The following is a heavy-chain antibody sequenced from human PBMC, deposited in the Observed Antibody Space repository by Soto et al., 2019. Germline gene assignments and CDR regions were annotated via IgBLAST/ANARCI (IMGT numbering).Heavy chain of an antibody. CDR1: GLTFSSYA. CDR2: ISGSGGST. J-gene: IGHJ5*02. CDR3: AKDAYGTTGTDWFDP. V-gene: IGHV3-23*01. Sequence: GGSLRLSCAASGLTFSSYAMSWVRQAPGKGLEWVSAISGSGGSTYYADSVKGRFTISRDNSKNTLYLQMNSLRAEDTAVYYCAKDAYGTTGTDWFDPWGQGTLVTVSS. D-gene: IGHD1-1*01.